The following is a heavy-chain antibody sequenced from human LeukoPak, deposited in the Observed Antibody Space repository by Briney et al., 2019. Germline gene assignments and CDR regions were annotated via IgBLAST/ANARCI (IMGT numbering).Heavy chain of an antibody. CDR2: IYYSGST. CDR3: ARVVKPRSGSYLLDY. CDR1: GGSISSSYSY. J-gene: IGHJ4*02. D-gene: IGHD1-26*01. V-gene: IGHV4-39*07. Sequence: PSETLSLTCTVSGGSISSSYSYWGWIRQPPGKGLEWIGNIYYSGSTYYSPSLTSRVTVSVDTSENQFSLKLSSVTAADTAVYYCARVVKPRSGSYLLDYWGQGTLVTVSS.